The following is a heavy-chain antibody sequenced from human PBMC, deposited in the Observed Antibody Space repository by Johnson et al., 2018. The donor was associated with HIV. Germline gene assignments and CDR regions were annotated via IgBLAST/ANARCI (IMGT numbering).Heavy chain of an antibody. D-gene: IGHD2-2*01. CDR1: AFTFSNAW. Sequence: VQLVESGGGLVQPGGSLRLSCEASAFTFSNAWMSWVRQAPGKGLEWVSGINWNGGSTGYADSVRGRFTISRDNARNSLYLQMNSLRAEDTALYYCARVKCYVIPNSFDIWGQGTMCTVSS. V-gene: IGHV3-20*04. CDR2: INWNGGST. CDR3: ARVKCYVIPNSFDI. J-gene: IGHJ3*02.